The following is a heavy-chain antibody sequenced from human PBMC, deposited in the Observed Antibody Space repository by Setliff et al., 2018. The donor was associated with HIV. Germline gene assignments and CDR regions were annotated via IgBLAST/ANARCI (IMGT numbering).Heavy chain of an antibody. CDR2: INYSGST. V-gene: IGHV4-59*01. CDR3: AGMFGDQGYYYGMDV. D-gene: IGHD3-10*02. CDR1: GGSISSYY. Sequence: SETLSLTCTVSGGSISSYYWSWIRKPPGKGLEWIGYINYSGSTTYNPSLKSRVTISVDTSKYQFSLTLSPVIAADTAVYYCAGMFGDQGYYYGMDVWGQGTTVTVSS. J-gene: IGHJ6*02.